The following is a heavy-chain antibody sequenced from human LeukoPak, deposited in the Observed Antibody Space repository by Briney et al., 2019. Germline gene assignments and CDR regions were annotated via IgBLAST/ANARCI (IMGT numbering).Heavy chain of an antibody. CDR2: IYYSGST. J-gene: IGHJ4*02. Sequence: SETLSLTCTVSGDSFSSVTDYWAWIRQPPGKGLEWIGSIYYSGSTYYNPSLKSRVTISVDRSKNQFSLKLSSVTAADTAVYYCARSDLGGATPWYFDYWGQGTLVTVSS. CDR3: ARSDLGGATPWYFDY. D-gene: IGHD1-26*01. V-gene: IGHV4-39*07. CDR1: GDSFSSVTDY.